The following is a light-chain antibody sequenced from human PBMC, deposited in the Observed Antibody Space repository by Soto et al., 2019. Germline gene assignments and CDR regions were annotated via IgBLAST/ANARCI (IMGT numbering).Light chain of an antibody. J-gene: IGKJ1*01. CDR1: QDIGIY. Sequence: IQLTQSPSSLSASVGDRVTITCRASQDIGIYLAWYQQKPGKAPNLLIYAASSLQRGVPSRFSGSGSGTDFTLTISSLQPEDFASYYCQQSFSTPPTFGQGTKVDIK. CDR2: AAS. V-gene: IGKV1-39*01. CDR3: QQSFSTPPT.